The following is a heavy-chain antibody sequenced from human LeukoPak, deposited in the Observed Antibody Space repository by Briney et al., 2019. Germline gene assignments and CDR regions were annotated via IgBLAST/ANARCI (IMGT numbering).Heavy chain of an antibody. D-gene: IGHD4-17*01. CDR1: GGSISSGGYY. Sequence: SGTLSLTCTVSGGSISSGGYYWSWIRQHPGKGLEWIGYIYYSGSTYYNPSLKSRVTISVDTSKNQFSLKLSSVTAADTAVYYCAREGLYGADYWGQGTLVTVSS. CDR3: AREGLYGADY. J-gene: IGHJ4*02. V-gene: IGHV4-31*03. CDR2: IYYSGST.